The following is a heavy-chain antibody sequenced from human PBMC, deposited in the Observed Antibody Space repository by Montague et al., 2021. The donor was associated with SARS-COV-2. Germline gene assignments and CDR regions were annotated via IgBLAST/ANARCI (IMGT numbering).Heavy chain of an antibody. CDR3: ARDLGNSYDFWSTSYGMDV. CDR1: GGSISSGGYY. J-gene: IGHJ6*02. Sequence: TLSLTCTVSGGSISSGGYYWSWIRQHPGKGLEWIGYIYYSGXTXYXXXXKXRVTISVDTSKNQFSLKLSSVTAADTAVYYCARDLGNSYDFWSTSYGMDVWGQGTAVTVSS. D-gene: IGHD3-3*01. V-gene: IGHV4-31*03. CDR2: IYYSGXT.